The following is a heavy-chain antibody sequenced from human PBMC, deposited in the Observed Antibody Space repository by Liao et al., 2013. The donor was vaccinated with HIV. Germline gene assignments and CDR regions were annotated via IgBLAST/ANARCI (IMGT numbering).Heavy chain of an antibody. CDR1: GGSISSGSTS. CDR3: AKVRQWLASGGEALDI. J-gene: IGHJ3*02. D-gene: IGHD6-19*01. Sequence: QLQLQESGSGLVKPSQTLSLTCTVSGGSISSGSTSWTWIRQPPGKGLEWIGYISHSGKNDYNPSLKSRVTISVDRPKNQFSLRMSSVTAADTAIYYCAKVRQWLASGGEALDIWGHGTMVTVSA. CDR2: ISHSGKN. V-gene: IGHV4-30-2*01.